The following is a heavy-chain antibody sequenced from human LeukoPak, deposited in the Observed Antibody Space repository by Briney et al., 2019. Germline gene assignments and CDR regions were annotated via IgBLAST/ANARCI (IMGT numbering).Heavy chain of an antibody. CDR3: ARDYIVVVPAAMSYYYYGMDV. V-gene: IGHV3-33*01. CDR2: IWYDGSNK. J-gene: IGHJ6*02. CDR1: GFTFSSYG. D-gene: IGHD2-2*01. Sequence: PGRSLRLSCAASGFTFSSYGILWVRQAPGKGLEWVAVIWYDGSNKYYADSVKGQFTISRDNSKNTLYLQMNSLRAEDTAVYYCARDYIVVVPAAMSYYYYGMDVWGQGTTVTVSS.